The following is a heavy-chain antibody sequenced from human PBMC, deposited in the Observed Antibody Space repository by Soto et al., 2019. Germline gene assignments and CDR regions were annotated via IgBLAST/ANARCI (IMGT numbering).Heavy chain of an antibody. CDR3: ARGGIAARRSAFDI. CDR2: IRGSSSTI. Sequence: EVQLVESGGGLVQPGGSLRLSCAASGFTFSDYSMNWVRQAPGKGLEWVSYIRGSSSTIYYADSVKGRFTVSRDIARNSLYLQMNSLRDEDTAVYYCARGGIAARRSAFDIWGQGTMVTVSS. D-gene: IGHD6-6*01. CDR1: GFTFSDYS. J-gene: IGHJ3*02. V-gene: IGHV3-48*02.